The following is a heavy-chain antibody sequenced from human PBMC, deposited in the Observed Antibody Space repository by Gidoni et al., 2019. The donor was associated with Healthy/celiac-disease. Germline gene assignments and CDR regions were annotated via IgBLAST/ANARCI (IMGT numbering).Heavy chain of an antibody. CDR1: GGSFSGYY. D-gene: IGHD3-16*01. CDR2: INHSGNT. V-gene: IGHV4-34*01. Sequence: QVQLQQWGAGLLKSPETLSLTCAVYGGSFSGYYWSWIRQPRGKGLEWSEEINHSGNTNYNPSLKSRVTTSVDTSKNQFTLKLSSVTAADTAVYYCARAAWGYEIDYWGQGTLVTVSS. J-gene: IGHJ4*02. CDR3: ARAAWGYEIDY.